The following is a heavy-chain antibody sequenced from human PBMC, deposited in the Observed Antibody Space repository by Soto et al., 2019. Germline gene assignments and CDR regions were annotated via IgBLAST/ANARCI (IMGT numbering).Heavy chain of an antibody. CDR1: GFSFSSIGEG. CDR2: IYWDDDK. D-gene: IGHD2-21*02. CDR3: VQSRCGGDCLQSYSSHSYYGLDV. Sequence: QSTLKESGPPLVKPTQTLTLTCTFPGFSFSSIGEGVGWIRQPPGKALEWLALIYWDDDKRYSPSLKSRLTITKDTSKNQVVLTMTNMDPVDTATYYCVQSRCGGDCLQSYSSHSYYGLDVWGQGTTVTVSS. V-gene: IGHV2-5*02. J-gene: IGHJ6*02.